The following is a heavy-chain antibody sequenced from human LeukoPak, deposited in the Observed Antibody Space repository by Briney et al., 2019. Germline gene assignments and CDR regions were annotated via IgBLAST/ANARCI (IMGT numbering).Heavy chain of an antibody. J-gene: IGHJ4*02. Sequence: PGRCLGLSCAASGFIFSSFDMNGVPDAPGKGLEWVSYISSSASTKKYADTVKGRFTISRDNARSSLYLQMNSLRAEDTAVYYCAREPGYSNYFDYWGQGTLVTVSS. CDR2: ISSSASTK. CDR1: GFIFSSFD. V-gene: IGHV3-48*03. CDR3: AREPGYSNYFDY. D-gene: IGHD4-11*01.